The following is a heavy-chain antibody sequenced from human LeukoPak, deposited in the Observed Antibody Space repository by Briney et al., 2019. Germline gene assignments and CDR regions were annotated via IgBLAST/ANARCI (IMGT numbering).Heavy chain of an antibody. V-gene: IGHV3-23*01. CDR3: GISIVGATRSDY. Sequence: PGGSLRLSCAASGFTFSSYAMSWVRQAPGKGLEWVSAISGSGGSTYYADSVKGRFTISRDNSKNTLYLQLNSLRAEDTAVYYCGISIVGATRSDYWGQGTLVTVSS. J-gene: IGHJ4*02. D-gene: IGHD1-26*01. CDR2: ISGSGGST. CDR1: GFTFSSYA.